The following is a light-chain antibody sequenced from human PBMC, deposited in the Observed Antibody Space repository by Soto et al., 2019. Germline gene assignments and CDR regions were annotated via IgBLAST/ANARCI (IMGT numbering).Light chain of an antibody. Sequence: VLTQSPGTLSLSPGDRATLSCRASQSVTSSYLAWYQQKPGQAPRLLIYGASSRATDIPDRFSGSGSGTDFTLTISRLEPEDFAVYYFQRYGSSPPWTFGQGTKVEIK. V-gene: IGKV3-20*01. J-gene: IGKJ1*01. CDR1: QSVTSSY. CDR3: QRYGSSPPWT. CDR2: GAS.